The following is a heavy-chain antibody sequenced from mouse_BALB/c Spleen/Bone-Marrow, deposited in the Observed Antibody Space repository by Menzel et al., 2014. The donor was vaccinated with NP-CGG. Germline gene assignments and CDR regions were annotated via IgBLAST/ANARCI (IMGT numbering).Heavy chain of an antibody. J-gene: IGHJ2*01. D-gene: IGHD2-1*01. CDR2: INSNGGST. V-gene: IGHV5-6-3*01. CDR3: ARGNYGNYVDYFDY. Sequence: EVHLVESGGGLVQPGGSLKLSCAASGFTFSSYGMSWVRQTPDKRLELVASINSNGGSTYYPDSVKGRFTISRDNAKNTLSLQMSSLKSEHTAMYSCARGNYGNYVDYFDYWGQGTTLTVSS. CDR1: GFTFSSYG.